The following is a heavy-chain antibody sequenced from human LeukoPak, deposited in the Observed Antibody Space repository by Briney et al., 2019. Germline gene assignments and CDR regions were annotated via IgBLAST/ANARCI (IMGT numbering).Heavy chain of an antibody. V-gene: IGHV3-9*01. Sequence: PGGSLRLSCAASGFIFDDFAMHWVRQAPGKGLEWVSGISWHSGSIGYADSVKGRFTISRDTAKNSLYLQMNSLRAEDTALYYCTKGNYDFWSASNYFTFWGQGTLVTVSS. J-gene: IGHJ4*02. CDR3: TKGNYDFWSASNYFTF. D-gene: IGHD3-3*01. CDR2: ISWHSGSI. CDR1: GFIFDDFA.